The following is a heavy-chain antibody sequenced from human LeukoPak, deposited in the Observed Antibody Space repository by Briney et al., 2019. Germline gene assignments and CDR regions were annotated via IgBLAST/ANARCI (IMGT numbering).Heavy chain of an antibody. CDR3: ARVTALYYYMDV. J-gene: IGHJ6*03. CDR2: ISTYKGNT. CDR1: GYTFTSYG. V-gene: IGHV1-18*01. Sequence: ASVKVSCKASGYTFTSYGISWVRQAPGQGLEWMGWISTYKGNTNYAQKLQGRVTMTTDTSTSTVYMELRSLRSDDTAVYYCARVTALYYYMDVWGKGTTVTISS.